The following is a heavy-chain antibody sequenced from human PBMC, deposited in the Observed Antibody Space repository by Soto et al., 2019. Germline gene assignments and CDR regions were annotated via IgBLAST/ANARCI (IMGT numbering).Heavy chain of an antibody. CDR1: GFTCSSFA. J-gene: IGHJ4*02. D-gene: IGHD4-17*01. Sequence: GRLLRLSCAASGFTCSSFAMRWVRQAPGKGLEWVSAISGSGGSTYYADSVKGRFTISRDNSKNTLYLQMNSLRAEDTAVYYCAKGEQTTFTDPYFDYWGQGTPVIVSS. V-gene: IGHV3-23*01. CDR3: AKGEQTTFTDPYFDY. CDR2: ISGSGGST.